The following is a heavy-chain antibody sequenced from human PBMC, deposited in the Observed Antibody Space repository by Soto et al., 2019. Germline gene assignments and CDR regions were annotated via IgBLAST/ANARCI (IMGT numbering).Heavy chain of an antibody. CDR3: ARDMLGPRAFDY. J-gene: IGHJ4*02. CDR1: GFTFSSHW. D-gene: IGHD3-10*02. V-gene: IGHV3-74*01. CDR2: ISTDGSRT. Sequence: EVQLVESGGGIVQPGGSLRLSCSVSGFTFSSHWMHWVRQAPGKGLVWVSRISTDGSRTTYADSVKGRVTISRDNAKNTLYLDMSRLRAEDRAVYYCARDMLGPRAFDYWGQGTLVSVSS.